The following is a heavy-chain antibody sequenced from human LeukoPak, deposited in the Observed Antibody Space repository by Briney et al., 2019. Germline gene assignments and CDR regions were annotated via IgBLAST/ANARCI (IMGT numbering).Heavy chain of an antibody. J-gene: IGHJ4*02. CDR1: GFTFSSYS. CDR3: ARDPRGDFDWLSHDY. V-gene: IGHV3-33*08. CDR2: IWYDGSNK. Sequence: GGSLRLSCAASGFTFSSYSMNWVRQAPGKGLEWVAVIWYDGSNKYYADSVKGRFTISRDNSKNTLYLQMNSLRAEDTAVYYCARDPRGDFDWLSHDYWGQGTLVTVSS. D-gene: IGHD3-9*01.